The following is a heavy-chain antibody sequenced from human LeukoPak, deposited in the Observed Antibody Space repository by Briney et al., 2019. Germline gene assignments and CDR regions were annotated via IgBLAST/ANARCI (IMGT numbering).Heavy chain of an antibody. CDR3: ARVSGVRAVTSGFDP. Sequence: KPSETLSLTCSVSGGSISTYYWSWIRQPPGKGLEWIGYIYYSGTTNYNPSLKSRVTISVDTSKNQFSLKLSSVTAADTAVYYCARVSGVRAVTSGFDPWGQGTLVTVSS. CDR2: IYYSGTT. CDR1: GGSISTYY. J-gene: IGHJ5*02. D-gene: IGHD4-11*01. V-gene: IGHV4-59*01.